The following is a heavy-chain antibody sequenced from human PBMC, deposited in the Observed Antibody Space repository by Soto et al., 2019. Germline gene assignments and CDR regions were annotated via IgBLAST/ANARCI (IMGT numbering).Heavy chain of an antibody. CDR1: GGSMIPFS. CDR3: ARDPGTGEFFDY. V-gene: IGHV4-59*01. J-gene: IGHJ4*02. D-gene: IGHD3-10*01. Sequence: SETLSLTCTVSGGSMIPFSCNFIRHSSEKGLEWIAYTDYNGGSPKYNPSLESRVTISVDTSKNHLFLKMNSVTAADTAVYYCARDPGTGEFFDYWGQGTLVTVSS. CDR2: TDYNGGSP.